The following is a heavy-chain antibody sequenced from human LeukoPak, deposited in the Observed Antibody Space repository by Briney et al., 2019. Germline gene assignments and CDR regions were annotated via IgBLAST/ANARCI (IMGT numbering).Heavy chain of an antibody. J-gene: IGHJ6*03. CDR1: GGSISSGSYY. Sequence: SQTLSLTCTVSGGSISSGSYYWTWIRQPAGKGLEWIGRIYTSASTNYNPSLKSRVTMSVDTSKNQFSLNLSSVTAADTAVYYCARAIGGHLRRSSLSYYYYYMDVWGKGTTVTVSS. V-gene: IGHV4-61*02. CDR2: IYTSAST. CDR3: ARAIGGHLRRSSLSYYYYYMDV. D-gene: IGHD3-10*01.